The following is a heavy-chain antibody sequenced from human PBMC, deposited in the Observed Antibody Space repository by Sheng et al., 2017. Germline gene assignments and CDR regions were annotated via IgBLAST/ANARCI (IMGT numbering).Heavy chain of an antibody. J-gene: IGHJ4*02. Sequence: EVQLLESGGGLVQPGGSLRLSCAASGFTFDSYGFNWVRQAPGKGLEWVSGMSGGGDMTYYADSVKGRFTISRDNSKNTLYLQMNSLRAEDTAVYYCAKAYDSSGHLLRYFDFWGTGTLVTVSS. CDR3: AKAYDSSGHLLRYFDF. V-gene: IGHV3-23*01. D-gene: IGHD3-22*01. CDR2: MSGGGDMT. CDR1: GFTFDSYG.